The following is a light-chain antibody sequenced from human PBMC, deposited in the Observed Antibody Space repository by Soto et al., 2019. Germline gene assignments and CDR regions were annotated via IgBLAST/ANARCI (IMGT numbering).Light chain of an antibody. J-gene: IGKJ2*01. V-gene: IGKV3-20*01. CDR3: QQYYSTPPYT. CDR2: ATS. Sequence: EIVLTQSPGTLSLSPGERATLSCRANQSVDSNFLTWNQQKPGQAPRLLIYATSTRATGIPDRFSGSGSGTDFTLTISSLQAEDVAVYYCQQYYSTPPYTFGQGTKLEIK. CDR1: QSVDSNF.